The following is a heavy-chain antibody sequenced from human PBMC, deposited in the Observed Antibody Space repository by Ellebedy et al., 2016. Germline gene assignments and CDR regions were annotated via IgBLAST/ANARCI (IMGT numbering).Heavy chain of an antibody. J-gene: IGHJ4*02. D-gene: IGHD1-1*01. CDR3: RQVHHADL. CDR2: ISAGSDTT. V-gene: IGHV3-23*01. Sequence: GESLKSSXTASGLNFNTFFMSWVRQAPGKGLEWVSTISAGSDTTRLADSVKGRFTISRDSSKNSVYLRMNNLRVEDTAVYYCRQVHHADLWGQGTLVTVSS. CDR1: GLNFNTFF.